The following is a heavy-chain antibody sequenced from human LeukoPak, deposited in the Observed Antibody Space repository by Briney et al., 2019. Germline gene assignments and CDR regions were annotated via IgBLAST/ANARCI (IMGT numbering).Heavy chain of an antibody. D-gene: IGHD4-17*01. CDR3: ARSYGDYDAFDI. V-gene: IGHV4-59*01. J-gene: IGHJ3*02. CDR1: GGSISSYY. Sequence: SETLSLTCTVSGGSISSYYWSWIRQPPGKGLEWIGYIYYSGSTNYNPSLKSRVTISVDTSKNQFSLKLSSVTAADTAVYYCARSYGDYDAFDIWGQGTMVTASS. CDR2: IYYSGST.